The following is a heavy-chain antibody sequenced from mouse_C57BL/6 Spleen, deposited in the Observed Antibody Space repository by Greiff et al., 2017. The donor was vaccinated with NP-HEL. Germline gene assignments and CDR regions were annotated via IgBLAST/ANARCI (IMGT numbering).Heavy chain of an antibody. V-gene: IGHV1-4*01. CDR1: GYTFTSYT. J-gene: IGHJ2*01. Sequence: VKLVESGAELARPGASVKMSCKASGYTFTSYTMHWVKQRPGQGLEWIGYINPSSGYTKYNQKFKDKATLTADKSSSTAYMQLSSLTSEDSAVYYCARGELYYGNYFDYWGQGTTLTVSS. D-gene: IGHD2-1*01. CDR2: INPSSGYT. CDR3: ARGELYYGNYFDY.